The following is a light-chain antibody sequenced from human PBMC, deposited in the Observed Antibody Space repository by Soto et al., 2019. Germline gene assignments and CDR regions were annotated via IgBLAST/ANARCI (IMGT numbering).Light chain of an antibody. J-gene: IGKJ1*01. Sequence: DIQMTQSLYTLSASVGDRVTITCRASQSISSWLAWYQQKPGKAPKLLIYDASSLESGVPSRFSGSGSGTEFTLTISSLQPDDFATYYCQQYNSYPGTFGQGTKVDVK. CDR2: DAS. V-gene: IGKV1-5*01. CDR1: QSISSW. CDR3: QQYNSYPGT.